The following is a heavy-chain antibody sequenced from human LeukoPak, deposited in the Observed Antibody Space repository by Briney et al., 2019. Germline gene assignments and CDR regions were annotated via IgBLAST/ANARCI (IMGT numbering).Heavy chain of an antibody. CDR1: GFTFSGQR. CDR3: AKDGTGYSGV. CDR2: IGGNSGYS. Sequence: PGGSLRLSWAGSGFTFSGQRMSSLRPPPGKGLEWVSVIGGNSGYSHYTHSVQGRFTISRDNSKNMLYLQMNSLRAEDTAVYYCAKDGTGYSGVWGQGTLVTVSS. D-gene: IGHD5-12*01. J-gene: IGHJ4*02. V-gene: IGHV3-23*01.